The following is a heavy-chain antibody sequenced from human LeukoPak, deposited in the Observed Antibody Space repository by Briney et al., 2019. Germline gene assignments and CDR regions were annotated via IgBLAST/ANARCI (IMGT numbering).Heavy chain of an antibody. J-gene: IGHJ6*03. V-gene: IGHV4-59*01. CDR3: VRYYGGYESVNYYFYMDV. CDR2: IYYSGGT. Sequence: SETLSLTCTAAGGFISSYYRNCIRHPPQKGRVGIGNIYYSGGTNYNPSLTIRVTISLDTYKNQFSLNLSSVTAADTAVYYCVRYYGGYESVNYYFYMDVWGKGTTVTISS. CDR1: GGFISSYY. D-gene: IGHD4-23*01.